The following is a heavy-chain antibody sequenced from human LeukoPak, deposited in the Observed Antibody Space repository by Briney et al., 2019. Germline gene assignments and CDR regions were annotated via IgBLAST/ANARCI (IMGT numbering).Heavy chain of an antibody. Sequence: GGSLRLSCAASGFTFSSHDTHWVRQAAGKGLEWVSGFIPAGDRYYAESVKGRFTISRENAKSSLYLEMNGLRVGDTAVYYCVRGGVWGLSSNWLEAWGQGTLVVVSS. V-gene: IGHV3-13*04. J-gene: IGHJ5*02. CDR3: VRGGVWGLSSNWLEA. D-gene: IGHD7-27*01. CDR1: GFTFSSHD. CDR2: FIPAGDR.